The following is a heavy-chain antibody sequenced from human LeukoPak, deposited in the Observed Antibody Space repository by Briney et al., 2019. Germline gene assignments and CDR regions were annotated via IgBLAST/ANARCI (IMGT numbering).Heavy chain of an antibody. CDR3: ARVAAAGTGYYYYYMDV. CDR1: GYTFTGYY. V-gene: IGHV1-2*02. J-gene: IGHJ6*03. D-gene: IGHD6-13*01. Sequence: ASVKVSCKASGYTFTGYYMHWVRQAPGQGLEWMGWINPNSGGTNYAQKFQGRVTMTRDTSTSTAYMELSRLRSDDTAVYYCARVAAAGTGYYYYYMDVWGKGTTVTVSS. CDR2: INPNSGGT.